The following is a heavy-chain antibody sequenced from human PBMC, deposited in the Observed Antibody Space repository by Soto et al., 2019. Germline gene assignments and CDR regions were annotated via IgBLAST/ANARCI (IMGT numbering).Heavy chain of an antibody. CDR3: AKGETITIRTGGF. CDR1: GFTFSNYV. D-gene: IGHD3-10*01. Sequence: EVQLLESGGGLVQPGGSLRLSCEASGFTFSNYVMAWVRQSPGKGPEWVASIGVVGTPYYVDSVKGRFTISRDDSKNTLYLQMNFLRADDAAIYFCAKGETITIRTGGFWGQGTQVTVSS. J-gene: IGHJ4*02. V-gene: IGHV3-23*01. CDR2: SIGVVGTP.